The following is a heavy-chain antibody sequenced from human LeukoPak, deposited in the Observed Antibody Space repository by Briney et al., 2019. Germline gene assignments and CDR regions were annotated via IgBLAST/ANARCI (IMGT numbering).Heavy chain of an antibody. CDR3: ARDSGDSLDY. CDR2: ICYSGST. J-gene: IGHJ4*02. V-gene: IGHV4-31*03. Sequence: SETLSLTCTVSGGSISSGGYYWRWIRQHPGKGLEWIGYICYSGSTYYNPSLKSRVTISVDTSKNQFSLKLSSVTAADTAVYYCARDSGDSLDYWGQGTLVTVSS. CDR1: GGSISSGGYY. D-gene: IGHD2-21*02.